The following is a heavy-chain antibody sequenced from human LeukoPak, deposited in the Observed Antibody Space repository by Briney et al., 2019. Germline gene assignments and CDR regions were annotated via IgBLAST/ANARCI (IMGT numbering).Heavy chain of an antibody. CDR1: GFTFSSYS. CDR3: ARDSGYCSGGSCYPQGAFDI. CDR2: ISSSSSYI. V-gene: IGHV3-21*01. Sequence: GGSLRLSCAASGFTFSSYSMNWVRQAPGKGLEWVSSISSSSSYIYYADSVKGRFTISRDNAKNSLYLQMNSLRAEDTAVYYCARDSGYCSGGSCYPQGAFDIRGQGTMVTVSS. J-gene: IGHJ3*02. D-gene: IGHD2-15*01.